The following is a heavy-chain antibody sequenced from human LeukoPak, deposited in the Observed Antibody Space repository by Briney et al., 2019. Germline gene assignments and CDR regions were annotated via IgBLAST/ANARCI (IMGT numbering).Heavy chain of an antibody. D-gene: IGHD1-26*01. Sequence: GRSLRLSCAASGFTFSSYGMHWVRQTPGKGLEWVAIIWSDGSNKYYADSVKGRFTISRDNSKNTLYLQMNSLRAEDTSVYYCARGSGSFSGGFDYWGQEPWSPSPQ. CDR2: IWSDGSNK. CDR3: ARGSGSFSGGFDY. CDR1: GFTFSSYG. J-gene: IGHJ4*01. V-gene: IGHV3-33*01.